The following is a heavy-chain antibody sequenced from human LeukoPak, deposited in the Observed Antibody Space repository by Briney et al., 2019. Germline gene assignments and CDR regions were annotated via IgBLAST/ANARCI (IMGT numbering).Heavy chain of an antibody. D-gene: IGHD3-3*01. CDR3: ARDLVTIFGVVTPYFDY. V-gene: IGHV1-2*02. Sequence: ASVKVSCKASGYTFTGYYMHWVRQAPGQRLEWMGWINPNSGGTNYAQKFQGRVTMTRDTSISTAYMELSRLRSDDTAVYYCARDLVTIFGVVTPYFDYWGQGTLVTVSS. J-gene: IGHJ4*02. CDR2: INPNSGGT. CDR1: GYTFTGYY.